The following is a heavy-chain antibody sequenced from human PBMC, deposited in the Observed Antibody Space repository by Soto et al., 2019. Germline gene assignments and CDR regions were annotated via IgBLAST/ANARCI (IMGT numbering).Heavy chain of an antibody. D-gene: IGHD2-15*01. V-gene: IGHV3-30*18. CDR3: AKDLLSGGNWISYYYYGMDV. CDR2: ISYDGSNK. Sequence: SLRLSCAAYGFTFSSYGMHWACQAPGKGLEWVAVISYDGSNKYYGDSVKGRFTISRDNSKNTLYLQMNSLRAEDTAVYYCAKDLLSGGNWISYYYYGMDVWGQGTTVTVSS. CDR1: GFTFSSYG. J-gene: IGHJ6*02.